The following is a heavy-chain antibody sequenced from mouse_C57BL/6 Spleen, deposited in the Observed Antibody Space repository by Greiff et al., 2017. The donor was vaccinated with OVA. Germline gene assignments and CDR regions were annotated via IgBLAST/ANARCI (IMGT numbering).Heavy chain of an antibody. CDR2: ISYSGST. CDR3: ARMGEYDYDGGAGYAMDY. CDR1: GYSITSDY. J-gene: IGHJ4*01. D-gene: IGHD2-4*01. Sequence: EVQVVESGPGLAKPSQTLSLTCSVTGYSITSDYWNWIRKFPGNKLEYMGYISYSGSTYYNPSLKSRISITRDTSKNQYYLQLNSVTTEDTATYYCARMGEYDYDGGAGYAMDYWGQGTSVTVSS. V-gene: IGHV3-8*01.